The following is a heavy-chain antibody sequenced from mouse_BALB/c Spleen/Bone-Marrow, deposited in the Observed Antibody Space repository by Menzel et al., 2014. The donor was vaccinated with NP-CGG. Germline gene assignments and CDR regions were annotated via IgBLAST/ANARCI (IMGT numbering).Heavy chain of an antibody. J-gene: IGHJ2*01. D-gene: IGHD3-3*01. CDR3: ARGAGPFDY. CDR1: GYIFTSYW. CDR2: IYPGTGST. V-gene: IGHV1S132*01. Sequence: QVQLQQSGAELVRPGASVKLSCKTSGYIFTSYWIRWVKQRSGQGLEWTARIYPGTGSTYYNEKFKGKATLTADKSSSTAYMQLSSLKSEDSAVYFCARGAGPFDYWGQGTTLTVPS.